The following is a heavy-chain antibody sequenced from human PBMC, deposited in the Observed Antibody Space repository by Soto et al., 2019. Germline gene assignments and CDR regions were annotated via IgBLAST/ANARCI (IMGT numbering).Heavy chain of an antibody. Sequence: GASVKVSCKASGYTFTDYYMHWVRQAPGQGLEWMGWINPNSGATSYAQRFQGRVTMTRDTSISTAYTELSRLTSDDTAVYYCAREGGDIVQMVYALPWYWGQGTLVTVSS. CDR2: INPNSGAT. CDR3: AREGGDIVQMVYALPWY. CDR1: GYTFTDYY. V-gene: IGHV1-2*02. J-gene: IGHJ4*02. D-gene: IGHD2-8*01.